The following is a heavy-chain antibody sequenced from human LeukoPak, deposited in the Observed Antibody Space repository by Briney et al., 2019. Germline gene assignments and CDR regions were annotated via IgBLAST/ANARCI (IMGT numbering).Heavy chain of an antibody. CDR2: IYPGDSET. V-gene: IGHV5-51*01. D-gene: IGHD1-26*01. CDR1: GHDFSDYW. Sequence: GESPKISCRGSGHDFSDYWIGWVRQMPGKGLEWMGIIYPGDSETRYGPSFQGQVTISADKSISTAYLQWSSLKATDTAMYYCARRGRNAPFDPWGQGTLVTVSS. J-gene: IGHJ5*02. CDR3: ARRGRNAPFDP.